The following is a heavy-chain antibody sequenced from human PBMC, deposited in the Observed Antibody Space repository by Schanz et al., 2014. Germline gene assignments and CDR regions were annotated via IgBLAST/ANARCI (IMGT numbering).Heavy chain of an antibody. V-gene: IGHV3-23*01. J-gene: IGHJ6*02. Sequence: EVQLLESGGGLVQPGGSLRLSCAASGFTFTTYAMTWVRQAPGKGLEWVSGMSGSGSTADYADSVKGRFTISRDNSRKTLYLQMNSLRADDTAVYYCARAQGVIRLYYGVDVCGQGTTVTVSS. CDR1: GFTFTTYA. CDR3: ARAQGVIRLYYGVDV. CDR2: MSGSGSTA. D-gene: IGHD3-10*01.